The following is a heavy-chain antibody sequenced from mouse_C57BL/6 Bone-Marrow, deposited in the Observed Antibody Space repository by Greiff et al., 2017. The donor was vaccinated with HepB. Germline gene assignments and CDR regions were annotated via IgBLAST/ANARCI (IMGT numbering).Heavy chain of an antibody. V-gene: IGHV3-6*01. J-gene: IGHJ2*01. CDR3: ARGTTVVVPFDY. D-gene: IGHD1-1*01. CDR2: ISYDGSN. Sequence: EVKLVESGPGLVKPSQSLSLTCSVTGYSITSGYYWNWIRQFPGNKLEWMGYISYDGSNNYNPSLKNRISITRDTSKNQFFLKLNSVTTEDTATYYCARGTTVVVPFDYWGQGTTLTVSS. CDR1: GYSITSGYY.